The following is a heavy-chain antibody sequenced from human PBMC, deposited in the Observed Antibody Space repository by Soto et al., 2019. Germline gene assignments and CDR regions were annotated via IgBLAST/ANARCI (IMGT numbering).Heavy chain of an antibody. CDR1: RYIFTAYF. V-gene: IGHV1-2*02. CDR3: ASHDPGARFDP. CDR2: INPNNGAT. D-gene: IGHD1-1*01. J-gene: IGHJ5*02. Sequence: QVQLVQSGAEVKKPGASVKVPCKAPRYIFTAYFMYWVRQAPGQGLERMGWINPNNGATHYGLRFQGRVTMTRDTSSSTAYIELSSLRSDDTAVYYCASHDPGARFDPWGQGTLVIVSS.